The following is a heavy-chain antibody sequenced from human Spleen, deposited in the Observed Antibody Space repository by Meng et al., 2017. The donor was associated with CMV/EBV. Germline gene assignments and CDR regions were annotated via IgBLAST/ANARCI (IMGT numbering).Heavy chain of an antibody. Sequence: GESLKISCAASGFIFSSYEMHWVRQAPGKGLEWVSYISTSGDTMSYADSVKGRFTISRDNAKNSVSLLLNSLRVEDTAFYYCARDALSSGGDYWGQGALVTVSS. J-gene: IGHJ4*02. CDR3: ARDALSSGGDY. D-gene: IGHD6-19*01. CDR1: GFIFSSYE. CDR2: ISTSGDTM. V-gene: IGHV3-48*03.